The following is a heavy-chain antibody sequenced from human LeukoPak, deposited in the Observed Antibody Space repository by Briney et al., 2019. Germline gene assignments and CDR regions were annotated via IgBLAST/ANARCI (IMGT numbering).Heavy chain of an antibody. D-gene: IGHD2-8*02. CDR2: IYHSGST. V-gene: IGHV4-30-2*01. CDR1: GGSISSGGYS. J-gene: IGHJ4*02. Sequence: SETLSLTCAVSGGSISSGGYSWSWIRQPPGKGLEWIGYIYHSGSTYYNPPLKSRVTISVDRSKNQFSLKLSSVTAADTAVYFCARYCCTAARCPGIDYWGQGTLVTVSS. CDR3: ARYCCTAARCPGIDY.